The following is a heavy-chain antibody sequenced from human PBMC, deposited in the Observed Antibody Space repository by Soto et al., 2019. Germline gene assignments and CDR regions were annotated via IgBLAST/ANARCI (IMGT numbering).Heavy chain of an antibody. CDR3: AKDGIAGAVLDY. D-gene: IGHD6-13*01. J-gene: IGHJ4*02. Sequence: FGVTVGCIYIRRVTHPPGTGLEWVSFIHSRGRTYYADSVKGRFTISRDNSKNTLYLQMNSLRAEDTAVYYCAKDGIAGAVLDYLGQGTLVTVSS. CDR1: GVTVGCIY. CDR2: IHSRGRT. V-gene: IGHV3-66*03.